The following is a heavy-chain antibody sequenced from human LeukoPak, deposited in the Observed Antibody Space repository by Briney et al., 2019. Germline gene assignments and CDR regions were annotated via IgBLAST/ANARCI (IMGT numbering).Heavy chain of an antibody. CDR1: GGSISSSSYY. CDR3: AGRRYYDSTGYFD. Sequence: SETLSLTCTVSGGSISSSSYYWGWIRQPPGKGLEWIGEIYYSGRTYQNPSLRSRVSMSVDTSKNHFSLELHSVTATDTAVYYCAGRRYYDSTGYFDWGRGSLVTVPS. V-gene: IGHV4-39*01. J-gene: IGHJ1*01. CDR2: IYYSGRT. D-gene: IGHD3-22*01.